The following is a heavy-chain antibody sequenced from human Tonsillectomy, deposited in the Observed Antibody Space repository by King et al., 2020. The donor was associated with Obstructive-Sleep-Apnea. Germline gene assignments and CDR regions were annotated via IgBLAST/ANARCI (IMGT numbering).Heavy chain of an antibody. CDR2: IHIDGTTT. CDR1: GFTFSSYW. J-gene: IGHJ5*02. D-gene: IGHD2/OR15-2a*01. V-gene: IGHV3-74*01. CDR3: ARDFLAGFDP. Sequence: VQLVESGGDLVQPGGALRLSCTASGFTFSSYWRHWVRQAPGKGLVWVSCIHIDGTTTRYADSVKGRFTVSRDNAKNTLYLQLNSLRAEDTAVYYCARDFLAGFDPWGQETLVTVSS.